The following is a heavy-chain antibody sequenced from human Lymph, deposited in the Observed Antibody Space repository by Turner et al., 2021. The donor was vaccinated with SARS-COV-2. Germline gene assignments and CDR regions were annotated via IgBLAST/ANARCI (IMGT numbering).Heavy chain of an antibody. Sequence: EVQLVESGGGLVQPGRSLRLSCIASGFTFGDYAMSWVRQAPGKGLEWVGFIRSKDYGGTTQYAASVKGRFTISRDDSKSIAYLQMHSLKTEDTAVYYCTRVKYCSGGSCYGYHFDYWGQGSLVTVSS. D-gene: IGHD2-15*01. CDR1: GFTFGDYA. CDR2: IRSKDYGGTT. J-gene: IGHJ4*02. V-gene: IGHV3-49*04. CDR3: TRVKYCSGGSCYGYHFDY.